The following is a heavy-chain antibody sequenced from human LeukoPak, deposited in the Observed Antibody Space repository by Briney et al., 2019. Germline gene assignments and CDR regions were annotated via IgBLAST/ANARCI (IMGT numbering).Heavy chain of an antibody. CDR3: AKDHAYSYGL. CDR1: GFTFSSYA. Sequence: SGGSLRLSCAASGFTFSSYAMSWVRQAPGKGLEWVSAISGSGGSTYYADSVKGRFTISRDNSKNTLYLQVNSLRAEDTAVYYCAKDHAYSYGLWGQGTLVTVSS. D-gene: IGHD5-18*01. J-gene: IGHJ4*02. CDR2: ISGSGGST. V-gene: IGHV3-23*01.